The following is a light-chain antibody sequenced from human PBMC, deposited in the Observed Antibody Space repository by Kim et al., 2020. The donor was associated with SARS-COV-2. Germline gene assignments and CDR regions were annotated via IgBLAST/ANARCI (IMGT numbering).Light chain of an antibody. CDR1: QSISSY. Sequence: SASVGDRVTITCRASQSISSYLNWYQQKPGKAPKLMIYAAASLQSGVASRFSGSGSGTDFTLTISSLQPEDFATYYCQQSDSTPYTFGQGTKLEIK. V-gene: IGKV1-39*01. CDR2: AAA. J-gene: IGKJ2*01. CDR3: QQSDSTPYT.